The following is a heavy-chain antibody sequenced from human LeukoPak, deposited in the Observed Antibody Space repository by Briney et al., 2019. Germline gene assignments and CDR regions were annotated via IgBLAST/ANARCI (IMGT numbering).Heavy chain of an antibody. Sequence: GGSLRLACAASGFTFSSYSMNWVRQAPGKGLEWVSSISSSSSYIYYADSVKGRFTISRDNAKNSLYLQMNSLRAEDTAVYYCARGTYYDFWSGLNWFDPWGQGTLVTVSS. CDR3: ARGTYYDFWSGLNWFDP. V-gene: IGHV3-21*01. CDR2: ISSSSSYI. J-gene: IGHJ5*02. D-gene: IGHD3-3*01. CDR1: GFTFSSYS.